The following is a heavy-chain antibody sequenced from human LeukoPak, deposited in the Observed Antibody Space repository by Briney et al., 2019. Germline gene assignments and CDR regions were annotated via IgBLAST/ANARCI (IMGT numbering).Heavy chain of an antibody. CDR3: AKDRAQQLVLDF. Sequence: GGSLRLSCAASGFTFSSYAMSWVRQAPGKGLEWVSAIIGSGSSKYYADSVKGRFTISRDNSKNTLFLQMNSLRAEDTAVYYCAKDRAQQLVLDFWGQGTPVTVSS. V-gene: IGHV3-23*01. D-gene: IGHD6-13*01. J-gene: IGHJ4*02. CDR1: GFTFSSYA. CDR2: IIGSGSSK.